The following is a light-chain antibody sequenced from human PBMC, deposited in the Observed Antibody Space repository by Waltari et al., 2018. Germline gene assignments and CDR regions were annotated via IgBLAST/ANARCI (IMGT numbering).Light chain of an antibody. CDR1: SSNIGSNF. Sequence: QSVLTQPPSASGTPGQRVTISCSGSSSNIGSNFVYWYQQLPGTAPKLLIYRNDRRPSGVPDRFSGSKSDTSASLAIIDLRSEDEADYYCAAWDDSLTGFVFGTGTEVTAL. V-gene: IGLV1-47*01. CDR2: RND. CDR3: AAWDDSLTGFV. J-gene: IGLJ1*01.